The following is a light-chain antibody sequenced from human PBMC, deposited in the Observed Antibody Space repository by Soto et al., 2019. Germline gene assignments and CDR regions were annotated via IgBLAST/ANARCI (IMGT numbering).Light chain of an antibody. Sequence: EIVLTQSPSTLSLSPGETAALSCRASHSVSGYIGWYQQKPGQAPRLLIYADSYRATGIPARFSGSGPGTEFTLTISSLEPEDFSVYYCQQRYNWPITFGQGTRLEIK. V-gene: IGKV3D-11*02. CDR2: ADS. CDR3: QQRYNWPIT. J-gene: IGKJ5*01. CDR1: HSVSGY.